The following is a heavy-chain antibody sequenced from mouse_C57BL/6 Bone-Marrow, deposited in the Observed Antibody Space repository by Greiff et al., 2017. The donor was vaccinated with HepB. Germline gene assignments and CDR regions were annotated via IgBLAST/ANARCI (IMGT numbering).Heavy chain of an antibody. D-gene: IGHD5-1*01. V-gene: IGHV1-82*01. CDR1: GYAFSSSW. Sequence: ESGPELVKPGASVKISCKASGYAFSSSWMNWVKQRPGKGLEWIGRIYPGDGDTNYNGKFKGKATLTADKSSSTAYMQLSSLTSEDSAVYFCARRVPGYAMDYWGQGTSVTVSS. CDR2: IYPGDGDT. J-gene: IGHJ4*01. CDR3: ARRVPGYAMDY.